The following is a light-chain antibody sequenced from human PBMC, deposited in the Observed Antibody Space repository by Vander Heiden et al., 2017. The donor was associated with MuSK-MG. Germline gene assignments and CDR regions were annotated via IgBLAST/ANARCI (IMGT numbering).Light chain of an antibody. V-gene: IGKV1-39*01. Sequence: DIQMTQSTSSLSASVRDRVTITCRASQSISSSLNWYQQKAGKAPKLLIDAASSLQSGVPSRCSGSGSGTDFTLTISRLQHEDFANYYCQQSYSTLTFGGGTKVEIK. CDR1: QSISSS. CDR2: AAS. J-gene: IGKJ4*01. CDR3: QQSYSTLT.